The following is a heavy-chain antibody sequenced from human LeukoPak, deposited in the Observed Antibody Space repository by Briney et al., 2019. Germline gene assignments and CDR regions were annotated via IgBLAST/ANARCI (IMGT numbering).Heavy chain of an antibody. CDR3: ARGGIRGSGVDVFDY. Sequence: PGGSLRLSCAASGFTFIDYDMHWVRQAIGKGLEWVSAIGISGDTPYSGSVKRRFTTSREYTENYMYLPMNSLRAEDTAAYYYARGGIRGSGVDVFDYGGQGTLVTVSS. D-gene: IGHD5/OR15-5a*01. CDR2: IGISGDT. V-gene: IGHV3-13*01. J-gene: IGHJ4*02. CDR1: GFTFIDYD.